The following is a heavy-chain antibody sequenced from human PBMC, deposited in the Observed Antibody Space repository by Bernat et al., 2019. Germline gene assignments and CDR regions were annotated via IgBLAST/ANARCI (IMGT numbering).Heavy chain of an antibody. V-gene: IGHV3-7*01. CDR2: IKQDGSEK. CDR3: ASMGNTYRPYHWFDP. CDR1: GFTFDIYW. J-gene: IGHJ5*02. D-gene: IGHD3-16*02. Sequence: EVQLVESGGGLVQPGGSLRLSCAASGFTFDIYWMSWVRQAPGKGLEWVANIKQDGSEKHYVDSVKGLFTISRDNAKNLVYLQMNSLRGEDTAVYYCASMGNTYRPYHWFDPWGQGTLVTVAS.